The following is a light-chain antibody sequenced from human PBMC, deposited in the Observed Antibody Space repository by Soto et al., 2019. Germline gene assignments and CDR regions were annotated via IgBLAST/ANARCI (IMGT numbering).Light chain of an antibody. CDR2: DAS. CDR3: QHTLT. V-gene: IGKV1-13*02. Sequence: AIQLTQSPSSLSASVGDRVTITCRASQGISSALAWYQQKPGKAPKLLIYDASSLESGVPSRFSGSGSGTDFTLTISSLQPEDFATYYCQHTLTFGGGTKVDIK. CDR1: QGISSA. J-gene: IGKJ4*01.